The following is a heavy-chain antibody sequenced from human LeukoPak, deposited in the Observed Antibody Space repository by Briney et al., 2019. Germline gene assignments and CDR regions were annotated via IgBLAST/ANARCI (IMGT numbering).Heavy chain of an antibody. D-gene: IGHD7-27*01. CDR1: ADTFSGYA. CDR3: ATGGLGISAFEY. CDR2: ICGSGGST. V-gene: IGHV3-23*01. Sequence: GGSLRISCAASADTFSGYARSWVRQAPGKGLEWVSVICGSGGSTFNAASVKGRFIFSRDNSKNTLYLQMNSLRAGEPAVYYWATGGLGISAFEYWGQGTLVTVSS. J-gene: IGHJ4*02.